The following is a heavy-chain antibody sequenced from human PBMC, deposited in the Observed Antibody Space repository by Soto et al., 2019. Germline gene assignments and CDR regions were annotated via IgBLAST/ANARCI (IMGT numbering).Heavy chain of an antibody. Sequence: SETLSLTCTVSGGSISSSSYYWGWIRQPPGKGLEWIGSIYYSGSTYYNPSLKSRVTISVDTSKNRFSLKLSSVTAADMAVYYCARVRVATRRLDAFDIWGQGTMVTVSS. CDR2: IYYSGST. V-gene: IGHV4-39*01. D-gene: IGHD5-12*01. CDR1: GGSISSSSYY. J-gene: IGHJ3*02. CDR3: ARVRVATRRLDAFDI.